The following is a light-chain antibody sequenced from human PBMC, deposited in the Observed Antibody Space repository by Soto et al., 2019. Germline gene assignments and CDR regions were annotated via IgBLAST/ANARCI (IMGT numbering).Light chain of an antibody. Sequence: QSVLTQPPSVSGAPGQRVTISCTVSSSNIGAGYHVHWYQQLPGTAPKRLIYGNNNRPSGVPDRFSGSKSGTSASLAITGLQAEDEADYYCQSYDSALSGYVFGTGTKVTVL. CDR2: GNN. J-gene: IGLJ1*01. V-gene: IGLV1-40*01. CDR1: SSNIGAGYH. CDR3: QSYDSALSGYV.